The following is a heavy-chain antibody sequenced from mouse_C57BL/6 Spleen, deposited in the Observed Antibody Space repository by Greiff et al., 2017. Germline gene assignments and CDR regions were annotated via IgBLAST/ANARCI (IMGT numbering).Heavy chain of an antibody. V-gene: IGHV10-1*01. D-gene: IGHD2-4*01. CDR1: GFSFTTYA. Sequence: EVHLVESGAGLVQPKGSVKLSCAASGFSFTTYAMNWVRQAPGQGLEWVARIRSKSNNSATYYADTVKDTFTISRDDSESMLYMQMNNVKSEDTAMYYCVRQRYDCDLDDWGTGTTLTVSS. CDR2: IRSKSNNSAT. J-gene: IGHJ2*01. CDR3: VRQRYDCDLDD.